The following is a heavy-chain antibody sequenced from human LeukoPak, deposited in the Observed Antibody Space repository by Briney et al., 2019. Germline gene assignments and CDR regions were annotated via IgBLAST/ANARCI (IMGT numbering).Heavy chain of an antibody. D-gene: IGHD1-26*01. Sequence: PHDGSNKYYADSVKGRFTISRDNSKNTLYLQMNSLRAEDTAVYYCARDQRGSYYGFFDYWGQGTLVTVSS. CDR3: ARDQRGSYYGFFDY. J-gene: IGHJ4*02. V-gene: IGHV3-30*07. CDR2: PHDGSNK.